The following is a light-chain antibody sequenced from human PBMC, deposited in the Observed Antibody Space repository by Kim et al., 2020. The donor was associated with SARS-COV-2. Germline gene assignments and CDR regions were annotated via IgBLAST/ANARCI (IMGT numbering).Light chain of an antibody. CDR2: EDN. J-gene: IGLJ3*02. V-gene: IGLV6-57*04. CDR1: SGSIASNY. Sequence: NFMLTQPHSVSESPGKTVTISCTRSSGSIASNYVQWYQQRSGSAPTTVIYEDNQRPSGVPDRFSGSIDSSSNSASLTISGLEAGDEADYYCQSYDSSSWVFGGGTQLTVL. CDR3: QSYDSSSWV.